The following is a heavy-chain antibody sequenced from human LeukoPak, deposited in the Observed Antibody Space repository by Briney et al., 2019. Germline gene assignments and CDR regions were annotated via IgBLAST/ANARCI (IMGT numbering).Heavy chain of an antibody. J-gene: IGHJ4*02. D-gene: IGHD3-16*01. CDR1: GFSFSNFE. Sequence: GRSLRLSCAASGFSFSNFEMNWVRQAPGKGLEWVALISQDGNNRYYADSVKGRFTISRDNSKNTLSVQMNGLRTEDTAVYYCAKAPYDYSWYGDSWGQGTLVTVSS. CDR3: AKAPYDYSWYGDS. CDR2: ISQDGNNR. V-gene: IGHV3-30*18.